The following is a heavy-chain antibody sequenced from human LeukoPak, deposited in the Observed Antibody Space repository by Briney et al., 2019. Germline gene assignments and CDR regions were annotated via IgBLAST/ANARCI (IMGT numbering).Heavy chain of an antibody. CDR2: ISSSSSYI. Sequence: GGSLRLSCAASGFTFSSYSMNWVRQAPGKGLEWVSSISSSSSYIYYADSVKGRFTISRDNAKNSLYLQMNSLRAEDTAVYYCARVKSGMVATPIDYWGQGTLVTVSS. J-gene: IGHJ4*02. D-gene: IGHD5-12*01. CDR1: GFTFSSYS. CDR3: ARVKSGMVATPIDY. V-gene: IGHV3-21*01.